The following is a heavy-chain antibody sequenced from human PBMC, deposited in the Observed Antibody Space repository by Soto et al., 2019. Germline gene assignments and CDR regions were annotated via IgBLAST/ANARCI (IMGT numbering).Heavy chain of an antibody. CDR2: ISYDGSNK. D-gene: IGHD3-22*01. CDR1: GFTFSSYG. Sequence: PGGSLRLSCAASGFTFSSYGMHWVRQAPGKGLEWVAVISYDGSNKYYADSVKGRFTISRDNSKNTLYLQMNSLRAEDTAVYYCAKLLDHNSPPEYYYDSSGYYSYYYGMDVWGQGTTVTVSS. J-gene: IGHJ6*02. CDR3: AKLLDHNSPPEYYYDSSGYYSYYYGMDV. V-gene: IGHV3-30*18.